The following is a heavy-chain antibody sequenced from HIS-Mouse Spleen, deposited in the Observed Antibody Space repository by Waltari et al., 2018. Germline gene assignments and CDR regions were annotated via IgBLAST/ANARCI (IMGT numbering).Heavy chain of an antibody. CDR2: IYYSGST. D-gene: IGHD3-3*01. Sequence: QLQLQEPGPGLVKPSQTLSLTCTVSGRSISSGGYLRSWLRQHPGKCLEWIGYIYYSGSTYYNPSLKSRVTISVDTSKNQFSLKLSSVTAADTAVYYCARSPYYDFWSGYSDNWFDPWGQGTLVTVSS. V-gene: IGHV4-31*03. J-gene: IGHJ5*02. CDR3: ARSPYYDFWSGYSDNWFDP. CDR1: GRSISSGGYL.